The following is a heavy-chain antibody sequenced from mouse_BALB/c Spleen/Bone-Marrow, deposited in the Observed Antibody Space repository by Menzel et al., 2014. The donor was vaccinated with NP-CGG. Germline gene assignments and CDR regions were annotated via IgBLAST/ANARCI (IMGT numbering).Heavy chain of an antibody. J-gene: IGHJ2*01. V-gene: IGHV3-6*02. CDR3: ARGNYVDY. CDR2: ISYDGSN. Sequence: EVQLQQSGPGLVKPSQSLSLTCSVTGYSITSGYYWNWIRQFPGNKLEWVGYISYDGSNNYNPSLKNRISITRDTSKNQCFLKLNSVTAEDAATYYCARGNYVDYWGQGTTLTVSS. CDR1: GYSITSGYY.